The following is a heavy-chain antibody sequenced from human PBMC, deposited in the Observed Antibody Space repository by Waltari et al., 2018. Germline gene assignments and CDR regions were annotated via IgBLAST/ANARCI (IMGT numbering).Heavy chain of an antibody. CDR3: ARDRYSSNWFLDY. CDR2: ISTTTYT. V-gene: IGHV3-11*06. D-gene: IGHD6-13*01. J-gene: IGHJ4*02. Sequence: QVQLVESGGGLVKPGGSLRLSCAASGFTFNDYYMNLIRQAPGKGLEWIAYISTTTYTNYADSVKGRFTLSRDNDKNSLYLQMNFLRDDDTAVYYCARDRYSSNWFLDYWGQGILVTVSS. CDR1: GFTFNDYY.